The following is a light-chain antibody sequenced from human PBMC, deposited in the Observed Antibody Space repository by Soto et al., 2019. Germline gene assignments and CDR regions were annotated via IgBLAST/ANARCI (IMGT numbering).Light chain of an antibody. CDR3: QQYYSYPWT. CDR1: QTISNY. CDR2: AAS. J-gene: IGKJ1*01. Sequence: DIHMTQSPSSLSASVGDRVTITCRAGQTISNYVNWYQQKPGKAPKVLIYAASTLQSGVPSRFSGSGSGTDFTLTISCLQSEDFATYYCQQYYSYPWTFGQGTKADIK. V-gene: IGKV1-16*01.